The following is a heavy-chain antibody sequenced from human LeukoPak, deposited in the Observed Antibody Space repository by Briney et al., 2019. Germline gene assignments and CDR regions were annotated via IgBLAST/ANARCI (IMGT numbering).Heavy chain of an antibody. D-gene: IGHD2-2*01. CDR2: INHSGST. J-gene: IGHJ6*02. V-gene: IGHV4-34*01. CDR3: ARGRYCSSTSCYLRVRCYYYGMDV. CDR1: GGSFSGYY. Sequence: SETLSLTCAVYGGSFSGYYWSWIRQPPGKGLEWIGEINHSGSTNYNPSLKSRVTISVDTSKNQFSLKLSSVTAADTAVYYCARGRYCSSTSCYLRVRCYYYGMDVWGQGTTVTVSS.